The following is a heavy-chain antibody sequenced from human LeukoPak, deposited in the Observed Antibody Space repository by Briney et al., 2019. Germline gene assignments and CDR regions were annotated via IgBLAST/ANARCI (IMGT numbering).Heavy chain of an antibody. Sequence: SETLSLTCAVYGGSFSGYYWSWIRQPPGKGLEWIGEINHSGSTNYNPSLKSRVTTSVDTSKNQFSLKLSSVTAADTAVYYCASIAVADSYWGQGTLVTVSP. D-gene: IGHD6-19*01. CDR1: GGSFSGYY. CDR3: ASIAVADSY. J-gene: IGHJ4*02. CDR2: INHSGST. V-gene: IGHV4-34*01.